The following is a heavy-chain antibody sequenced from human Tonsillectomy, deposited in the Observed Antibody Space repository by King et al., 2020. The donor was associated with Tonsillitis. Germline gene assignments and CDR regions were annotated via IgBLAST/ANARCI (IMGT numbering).Heavy chain of an antibody. V-gene: IGHV5-51*03. CDR2: IYPGDSDT. CDR1: GYSFTSYW. D-gene: IGHD2-21*02. J-gene: IGHJ3*02. CDR3: ASPRYCGGDCYYGAFDI. Sequence: QLVQSGAEVKKPGASLKIFCQGSGYSFTSYWIGWVRQMPGKSLEWMGIIYPGDSDTRYSPSFQGQVTISADNSINTTYLQWSSLKASDTAMYYCASPRYCGGDCYYGAFDIWGQGTMVTVSS.